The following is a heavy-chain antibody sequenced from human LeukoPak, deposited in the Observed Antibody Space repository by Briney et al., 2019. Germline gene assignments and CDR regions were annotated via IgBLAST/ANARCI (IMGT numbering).Heavy chain of an antibody. CDR2: ISAYNGNT. D-gene: IGHD1-20*01. CDR1: GYTFTSYG. CDR3: ARKGGSITGTEYYYYMDV. J-gene: IGHJ6*03. Sequence: GASVTVSCKASGYTFTSYGISWVRQAPGQGLEWMGWISAYNGNTNYAQKLQGRVTMTTDTSTSTAYMELRSLRSDDTAVYYCARKGGSITGTEYYYYMDVWGKGTTVTVSS. V-gene: IGHV1-18*01.